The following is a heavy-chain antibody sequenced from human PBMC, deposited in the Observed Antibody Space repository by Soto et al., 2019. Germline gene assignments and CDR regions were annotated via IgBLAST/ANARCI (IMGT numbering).Heavy chain of an antibody. J-gene: IGHJ5*02. CDR3: AKVPASDTVVVVAASAVNWFDP. CDR2: ISGSGGST. D-gene: IGHD2-15*01. CDR1: GFTFSSYA. Sequence: SLRLSCAASGFTFSSYAMSWVRQAPGKGLEWVSTISGSGGSTYYADSVKVRFTISRDNSKNTLYLQMNSLRAEDTAVYYCAKVPASDTVVVVAASAVNWFDPWGHGTLVTVSS. V-gene: IGHV3-23*01.